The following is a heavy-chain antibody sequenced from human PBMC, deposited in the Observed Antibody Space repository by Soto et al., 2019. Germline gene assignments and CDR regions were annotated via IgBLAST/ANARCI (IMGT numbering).Heavy chain of an antibody. D-gene: IGHD1-20*01. CDR2: ISWNSGSI. Sequence: GGSLRLSCAASGFTFDDYAMHWVRQAPGKGLEWVSGISWNSGSIGYADSVKGRFTISRDNAENSLYLQMNSLRAEDTALYYCAKGGVNWNYFDYWGQGSLVTVSS. J-gene: IGHJ4*02. V-gene: IGHV3-9*01. CDR1: GFTFDDYA. CDR3: AKGGVNWNYFDY.